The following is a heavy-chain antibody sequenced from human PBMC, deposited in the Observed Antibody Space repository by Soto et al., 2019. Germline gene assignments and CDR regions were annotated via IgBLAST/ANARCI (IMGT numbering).Heavy chain of an antibody. CDR1: GGTFSSYT. CDR2: IIPILGIA. V-gene: IGHV1-69*02. CDR3: ARKTYYDILTGYWAAFDI. D-gene: IGHD3-9*01. Sequence: QVPLVQSGAEVKKPGSSVKVSCKASGGTFSSYTISWVRQAPGQGLEWMGRIIPILGIANYAQKFQGRVTITADKSTSTAYMELSSLRSEDTAVYYCARKTYYDILTGYWAAFDIWGQGTMVTVSS. J-gene: IGHJ3*02.